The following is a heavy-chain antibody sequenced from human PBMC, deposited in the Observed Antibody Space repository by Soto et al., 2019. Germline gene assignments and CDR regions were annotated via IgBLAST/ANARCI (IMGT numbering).Heavy chain of an antibody. D-gene: IGHD5-12*01. CDR1: GASIAGGSYY. CDR2: IPSRGRP. CDR3: VRDQYSGYDFAL. V-gene: IGHV4-30-4*01. J-gene: IGHJ5*02. Sequence: SETLSLTCSVSGASIAGGSYYWSWVRQPPGKGLEWIGYIPSRGRPFYNPSLTSRGTISADSSKNQLSLQLTSVTAADTAVYYCVRDQYSGYDFALWGQGNLVTVSS.